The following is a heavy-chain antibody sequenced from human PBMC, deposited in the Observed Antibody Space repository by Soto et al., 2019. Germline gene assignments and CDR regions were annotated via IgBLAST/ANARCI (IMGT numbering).Heavy chain of an antibody. Sequence: ASVKVSCKASGYTFTGYYMHWVRQAPGQGLEWMGWINPNSGGTNYAQKFQGWVTMTRDTSISTAYMELSRLRSDDTAVYYCARDRLYIGRPPNNCIHPSGQAPLVT. CDR1: GYTFTGYY. CDR2: INPNSGGT. V-gene: IGHV1-2*04. D-gene: IGHD1-26*01. J-gene: IGHJ5*02. CDR3: ARDRLYIGRPPNNCIHP.